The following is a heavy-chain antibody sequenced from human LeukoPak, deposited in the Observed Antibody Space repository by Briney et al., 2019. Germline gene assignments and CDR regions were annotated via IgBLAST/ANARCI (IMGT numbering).Heavy chain of an antibody. J-gene: IGHJ3*02. V-gene: IGHV3-30-3*01. CDR1: GFTFSSYA. Sequence: PGRSLRLSCAASGFTFSSYAMHWVRQAPGKGLEWVAVISYDGSNKYYADSVKGRFTISRDNSKNTLYLQMNSLRVEDTALYYCAREDSSGAFDIWGQGTMVTVSS. CDR2: ISYDGSNK. CDR3: AREDSSGAFDI. D-gene: IGHD3-22*01.